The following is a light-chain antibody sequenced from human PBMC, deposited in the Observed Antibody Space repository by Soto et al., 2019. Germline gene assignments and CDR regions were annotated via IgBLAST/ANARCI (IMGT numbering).Light chain of an antibody. V-gene: IGKV3-20*01. CDR3: PQYGTSPIT. J-gene: IGKJ5*01. Sequence: IGMTQSPGTVALSPGEGASFFCRGSQSVISTYLAWYQQKPGQAPRLLIYGASSRATGIPDRFSGSGSRTAATLTISRLQPADFAVYHCPQYGTSPITFRQGTRLEI. CDR2: GAS. CDR1: QSVISTY.